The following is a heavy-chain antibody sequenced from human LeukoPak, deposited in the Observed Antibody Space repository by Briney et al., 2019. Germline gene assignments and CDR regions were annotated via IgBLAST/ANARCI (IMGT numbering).Heavy chain of an antibody. CDR3: ARDDIVLMVYALDY. V-gene: IGHV3-48*01. J-gene: IGHJ4*02. CDR1: GFTFSSYS. CDR2: ISSSSSTI. D-gene: IGHD2-8*01. Sequence: GGSLRLSFAASGFTFSSYSMTWVRQAPGKGLEWVSYISSSSSTIYYADSVKGRFTISRDNAKNSLYLQMNSLRAEDTAVYYCARDDIVLMVYALDYWGQGTLVTISS.